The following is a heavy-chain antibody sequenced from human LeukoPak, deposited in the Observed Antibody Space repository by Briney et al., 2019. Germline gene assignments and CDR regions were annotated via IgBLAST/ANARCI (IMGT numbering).Heavy chain of an antibody. Sequence: GSLRLSCAASGFTFSSYAMHWVRQAPGKGLEWVAVISYDGSNKYYADSVKGRFTISRDNSKNTLYLQMNSLRAEDTAVYYCARDLKGYCSGGSCYDFDYWGQGTLVTVSS. D-gene: IGHD2-15*01. CDR2: ISYDGSNK. CDR1: GFTFSSYA. V-gene: IGHV3-30-3*01. CDR3: ARDLKGYCSGGSCYDFDY. J-gene: IGHJ4*02.